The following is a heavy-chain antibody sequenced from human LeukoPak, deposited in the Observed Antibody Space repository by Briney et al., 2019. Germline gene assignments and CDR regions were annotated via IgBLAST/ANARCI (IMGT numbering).Heavy chain of an antibody. CDR2: ISSSSSYI. CDR1: GFTFSRYS. J-gene: IGHJ6*02. D-gene: IGHD3-10*01. Sequence: PGGSLRLSCAASGFTFSRYSMKWVRQAPGKGREWVSSISSSSSYIYYADSVKGRFTISRDNAKHSLYLQMNSLRAEDTAVYYCARYGVGRTSHYYYGMDVWGQGTTVTVSS. V-gene: IGHV3-21*01. CDR3: ARYGVGRTSHYYYGMDV.